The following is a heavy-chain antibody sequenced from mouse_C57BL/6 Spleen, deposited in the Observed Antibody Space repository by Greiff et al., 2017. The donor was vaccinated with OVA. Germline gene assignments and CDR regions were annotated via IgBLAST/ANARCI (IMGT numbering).Heavy chain of an antibody. CDR3: ARRQDHYAMDY. D-gene: IGHD6-1*01. CDR2: IYPGSGST. V-gene: IGHV1-55*01. Sequence: QVQLKQPGAELVKPGASVKMSCKASGYTFTSYWITWVKQRPGQGLEWIGDIYPGSGSTNYNEKFKSKATLTVDTSSSTAYMQLSSLTSEDSAVYYCARRQDHYAMDYWGQGTSVTVSS. CDR1: GYTFTSYW. J-gene: IGHJ4*01.